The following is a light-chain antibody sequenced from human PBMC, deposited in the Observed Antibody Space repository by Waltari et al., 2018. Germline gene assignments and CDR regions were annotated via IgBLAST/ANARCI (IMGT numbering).Light chain of an antibody. Sequence: DIQLTQSPSFLSASVGDRVTITCRASQDINNYVAWYQQKLGKAPKLLIYDASNLQSGVPSRFSGGGSGTEFTLTITSLQPEDFATYYCQQLDSYPRTFGGGTKVEIK. CDR1: QDINNY. J-gene: IGKJ4*01. CDR3: QQLDSYPRT. CDR2: DAS. V-gene: IGKV1-9*01.